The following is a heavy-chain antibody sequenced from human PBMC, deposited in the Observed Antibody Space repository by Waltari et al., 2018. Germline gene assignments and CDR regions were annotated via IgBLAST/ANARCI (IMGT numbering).Heavy chain of an antibody. J-gene: IGHJ5*02. CDR3: ASGTHYGDNDGYYHRAALDL. CDR2: LNHNGDI. CDR1: GGSFSTYY. D-gene: IGHD4-17*01. V-gene: IGHV4-34*01. Sequence: QVQLHQWGAGLLKPSGTLSLTCAVSGGSFSTYYWSWIRLSPTQGLEWSAELNHNGDIKYNPTLASRGSLSVDTSKKQSFRSLTSVTAADTALYYCASGTHYGDNDGYYHRAALDLWGQGSQVTVSS.